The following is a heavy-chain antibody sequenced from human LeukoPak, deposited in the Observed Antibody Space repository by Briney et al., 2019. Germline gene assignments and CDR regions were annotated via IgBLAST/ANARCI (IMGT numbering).Heavy chain of an antibody. V-gene: IGHV4-39*07. J-gene: IGHJ4*02. CDR1: GGSISSSSYY. CDR2: IYYSGST. CDR3: ARGRPRTLMITFGGAIDY. Sequence: SETLSLTCTVSGGSISSSSYYWGWIRQPPGKGLEWIGSIYYSGSTYYNPSLKSRVTISVDTSKNQFSLKLSSVTAADTAVYYCARGRPRTLMITFGGAIDYWGQGTLVTVSS. D-gene: IGHD3-16*01.